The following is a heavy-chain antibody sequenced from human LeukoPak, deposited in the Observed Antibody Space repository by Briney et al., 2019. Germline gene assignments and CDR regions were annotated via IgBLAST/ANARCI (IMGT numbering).Heavy chain of an antibody. CDR3: ARGGYSGYDERGGVDY. J-gene: IGHJ4*02. CDR1: GYTFTSYD. Sequence: GASVKVSCKASGYTFTSYDINWVRQATGQGLEWMGWMNPNSGNTGYAQKFQGRVTMTRNTSISTAYMELSSLRSEDTAVYYCARGGYSGYDERGGVDYWGQGTLVTVSS. V-gene: IGHV1-8*01. D-gene: IGHD5-12*01. CDR2: MNPNSGNT.